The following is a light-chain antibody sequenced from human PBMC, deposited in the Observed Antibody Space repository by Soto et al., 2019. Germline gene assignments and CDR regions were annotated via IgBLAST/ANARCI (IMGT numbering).Light chain of an antibody. CDR2: GAS. Sequence: EIVLTQSPGTLSLSPGERAILSCRASQSVSSNYLAWYQRKPGQAPRLLIYGASSRAIDIPNRFSGSGSGTDFTLTITRLEPEDFAVYYCQQYGSSPPTFGQGTKVEI. V-gene: IGKV3-20*01. CDR3: QQYGSSPPT. J-gene: IGKJ1*01. CDR1: QSVSSNY.